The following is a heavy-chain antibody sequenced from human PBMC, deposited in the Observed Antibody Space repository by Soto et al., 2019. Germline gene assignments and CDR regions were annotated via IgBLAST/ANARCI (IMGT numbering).Heavy chain of an antibody. CDR2: TSFDGSDK. V-gene: IGHV3-30*04. D-gene: IGHD1-26*01. J-gene: IGHJ4*02. CDR3: ARAVGMTTVNLDY. Sequence: GGSLRLSCAASGFTFGNYAMHWVRQAPGTGLEWVAVTSFDGSDKYNADSVKGRFTISRDNSKNTLYLQMSSLRPEDTGVYFCARAVGMTTVNLDYWGQGTLVTVSS. CDR1: GFTFGNYA.